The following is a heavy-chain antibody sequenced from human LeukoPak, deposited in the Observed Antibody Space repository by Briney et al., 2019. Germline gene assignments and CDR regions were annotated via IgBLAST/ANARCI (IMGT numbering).Heavy chain of an antibody. CDR1: GGPLSRYY. CDR3: AKVRGNWFDP. V-gene: IGHV4-59*07. J-gene: IGHJ5*02. Sequence: ADTLALPXTVSGGPLSRYYWSWMWEPSRRALELVGYIYYSGSAIYNPALKSRVTISVDTSKNQFSLKLSSVTAADTAVYYCAKVRGNWFDPWGQGTLVTVSS. CDR2: IYYSGSA.